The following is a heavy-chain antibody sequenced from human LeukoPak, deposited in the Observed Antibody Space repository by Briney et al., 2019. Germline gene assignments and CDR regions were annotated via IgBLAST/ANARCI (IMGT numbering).Heavy chain of an antibody. CDR3: ATGGSRWHDY. CDR1: GFTFSSYA. D-gene: IGHD5-24*01. CDR2: ISGSGGST. V-gene: IGHV3-23*01. J-gene: IGHJ4*02. Sequence: PGGSLRLSCAASGFTFSSYAMSWVRQAPGKGLEWVSAISGSGGSTYYADSAKGRLTISRDNSKNTLYLQMSSLRAEETAVYYCATGGSRWHDYWGQRNLVTVSS.